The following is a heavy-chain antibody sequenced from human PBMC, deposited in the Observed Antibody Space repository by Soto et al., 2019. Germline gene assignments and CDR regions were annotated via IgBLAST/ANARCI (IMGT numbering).Heavy chain of an antibody. CDR2: INDSGGTT. CDR3: ARRFYYDSDGYHPFDS. J-gene: IGHJ4*02. Sequence: GGSLRLSCAASGFTFRSYALAWVRQPPGKGLEWVSTINDSGGTTYYADSVRGRFTVSRDNSKNTLYLQLSSLRADDTAVYYCARRFYYDSDGYHPFDSWGQGTLVTVSS. CDR1: GFTFRSYA. V-gene: IGHV3-23*01. D-gene: IGHD3-22*01.